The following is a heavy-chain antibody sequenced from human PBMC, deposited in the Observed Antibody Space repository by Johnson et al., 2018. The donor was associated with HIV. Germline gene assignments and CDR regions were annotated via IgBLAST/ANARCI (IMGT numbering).Heavy chain of an antibody. Sequence: VQLVECGGGVVQPGGSLRLSCAASGFTFDDYGMSWVRQAPGKGREWVSGINWNGGSTGYADSVTGRFTISRDNSRNTLYLQMNSLTAEDTAVYYCAKDQASVGTGEYAFTIWGQGTMVTVSS. CDR2: INWNGGST. CDR3: AKDQASVGTGEYAFTI. CDR1: GFTFDDYG. V-gene: IGHV3-20*04. D-gene: IGHD7-27*01. J-gene: IGHJ3*02.